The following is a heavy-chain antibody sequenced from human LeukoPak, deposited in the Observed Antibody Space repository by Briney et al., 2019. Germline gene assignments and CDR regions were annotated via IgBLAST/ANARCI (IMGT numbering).Heavy chain of an antibody. CDR1: GYTFNNYD. CDR2: MNPKSGDT. CDR3: ARGHNYGSGESVARAY. J-gene: IGHJ4*02. Sequence: GASVKVSCKASGYTFNNYDINWVRQAPGQGLEWMGSMNPKSGDTDLAQKFQGRVTMTRDTSLNTAYLAVTSLTSEDTAVYYCARGHNYGSGESVARAYWGQGTLVTVSS. V-gene: IGHV1-8*02. D-gene: IGHD3-10*01.